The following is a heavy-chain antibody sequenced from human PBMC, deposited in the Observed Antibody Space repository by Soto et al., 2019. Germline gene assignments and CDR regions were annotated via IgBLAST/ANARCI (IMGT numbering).Heavy chain of an antibody. CDR2: IYYSGST. CDR3: ARNAPTVTSYYYYYGMDV. CDR1: GGSISSGGYY. D-gene: IGHD4-17*01. Sequence: SETLSLTCTVSGGSISSGGYYWSWIRQHPGKGLEWIGYIYYSGSTYYNPPLKSRVTISVDTSKNQFSLKLSSVTAADTAVYYCARNAPTVTSYYYYYGMDVWGQWTTGTVS. J-gene: IGHJ6*02. V-gene: IGHV4-31*03.